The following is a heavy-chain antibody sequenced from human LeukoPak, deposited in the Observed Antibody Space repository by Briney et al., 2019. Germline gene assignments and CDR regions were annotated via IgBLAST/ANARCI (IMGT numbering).Heavy chain of an antibody. CDR1: GYAFTGYY. CDR3: ARDSTTVTSYYYFDY. CDR2: INPNNGGT. V-gene: IGHV1-2*02. D-gene: IGHD4-17*01. J-gene: IGHJ4*02. Sequence: GASVKVSCKASGYAFTGYYIHWVRQAPGQGPEWMGWINPNNGGTNYPQKFQGRVSMTRDTSISTAYMEVSRLTSDDTAVYYCARDSTTVTSYYYFDYWGQGTLVTVSS.